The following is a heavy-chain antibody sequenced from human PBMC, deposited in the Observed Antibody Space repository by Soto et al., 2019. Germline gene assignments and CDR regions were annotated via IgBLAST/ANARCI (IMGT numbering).Heavy chain of an antibody. D-gene: IGHD3-10*01. CDR1: GGSFSGYY. CDR3: ASGGLSMVRGVFYYYYGMDV. J-gene: IGHJ6*02. V-gene: IGHV4-34*01. CDR2: INHSGST. Sequence: PSETLSLTCAVYGGSFSGYYWSWIRQPPGKGLEWIGEINHSGSTNYNPSLKSRVTISVDTSKNQFSLKLSSVTAADTAVYYCASGGLSMVRGVFYYYYGMDVWGQGTTVTVSS.